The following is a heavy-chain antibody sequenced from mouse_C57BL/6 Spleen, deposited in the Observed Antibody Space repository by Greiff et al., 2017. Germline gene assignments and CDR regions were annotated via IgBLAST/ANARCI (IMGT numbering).Heavy chain of an antibody. Sequence: QVQLQQSGAELVRPGTSVKMSCKASGYTFTNYWIGWAKQRPGHGLEWIGDIYPGGGYTNYNEKFKGKATLTADKSSSTAYMQFSRLTSEDSAIYYCARGGYGSSYGYFDVWGRDHGHRLL. D-gene: IGHD1-1*01. J-gene: IGHJ1*01. CDR2: IYPGGGYT. CDR1: GYTFTNYW. CDR3: ARGGYGSSYGYFDV. V-gene: IGHV1-63*01.